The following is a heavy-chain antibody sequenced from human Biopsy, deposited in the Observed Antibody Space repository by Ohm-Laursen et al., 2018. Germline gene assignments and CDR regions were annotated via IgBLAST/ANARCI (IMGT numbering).Heavy chain of an antibody. D-gene: IGHD3-10*01. CDR1: GYTFTGHY. CDR2: INPNGGDT. V-gene: IGHV1-2*02. J-gene: IGHJ4*02. CDR3: ARASMIRGVMDVDY. Sequence: ASVKVSCKASGYTFTGHYMHWVRQAPRQGLEWMGWINPNGGDTNYAQKFQGRVTMTTDTSVSTAYMELSGLTFDDTAVYYCARASMIRGVMDVDYWGQGTLVIVSS.